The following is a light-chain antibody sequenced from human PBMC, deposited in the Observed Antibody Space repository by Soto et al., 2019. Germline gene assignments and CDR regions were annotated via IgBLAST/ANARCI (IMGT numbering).Light chain of an antibody. V-gene: IGLV2-14*01. CDR3: ISYTSRSTPV. CDR2: EVS. Sequence: QSALTQPASVSGSPGQSITISCTGTSSDVGGYNYVSWYQQHPGKAPKLMIYEVSNRPSGVSNRFSGSKSGNTASLTISGLQAEDEADYYCISYTSRSTPVFGGGTKLTVL. CDR1: SSDVGGYNY. J-gene: IGLJ2*01.